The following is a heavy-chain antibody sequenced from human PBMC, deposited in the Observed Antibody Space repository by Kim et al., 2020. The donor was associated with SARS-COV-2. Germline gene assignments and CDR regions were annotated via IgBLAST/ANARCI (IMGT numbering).Heavy chain of an antibody. V-gene: IGHV5-51*01. J-gene: IGHJ5*02. CDR3: ARRRYYDLLFDP. CDR2: IYPQNFDT. Sequence: GESLKISCQGSGSIFTDYWIGWVRQVPGKGLEWMGIIYPQNFDTQYSPPFQGHVTISVDNSISTAYLQWTSLKASDTAVYFCARRRYYDLLFDPWGQGTL. CDR1: GSIFTDYW. D-gene: IGHD3-9*01.